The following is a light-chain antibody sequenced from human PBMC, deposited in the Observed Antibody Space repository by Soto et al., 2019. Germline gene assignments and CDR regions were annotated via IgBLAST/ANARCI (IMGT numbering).Light chain of an antibody. CDR1: SSDVGGYNY. CDR3: CSYAGSYSYV. J-gene: IGLJ1*01. CDR2: DVT. V-gene: IGLV2-11*01. Sequence: LTPPRSVSGSPGHAVAVSCTGTSSDVGGYNYVSWYQQHPGKAPKLMIYDVTKRPSGVPDRFSASKSGNTASLTISGLQADDEADYYCCSYAGSYSYVFGTGTKVTVL.